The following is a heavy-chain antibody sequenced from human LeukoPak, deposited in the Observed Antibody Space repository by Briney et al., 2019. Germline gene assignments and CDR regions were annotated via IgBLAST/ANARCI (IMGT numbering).Heavy chain of an antibody. V-gene: IGHV3-20*04. J-gene: IGHJ6*03. Sequence: PGGSLRLSCAASGFTFDDYAMTWVRQAPGKGLEWVSGINWNGGSTGYADSVKGRFTISRDNAKNSLYLQMNSLRAEDTALYYCARDSNPNYYSYYMDVWGKGTTVTVSS. CDR3: ARDSNPNYYSYYMDV. CDR2: INWNGGST. D-gene: IGHD3-3*02. CDR1: GFTFDDYA.